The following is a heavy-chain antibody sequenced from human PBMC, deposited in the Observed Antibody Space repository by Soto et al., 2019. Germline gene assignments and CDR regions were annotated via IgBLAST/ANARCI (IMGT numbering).Heavy chain of an antibody. Sequence: KVSCKASGYTFTSYDINWVRQATGQGLEWMGWMNPNSGNTGYAQKFQGRVTMTRNTSISTAYMELSSLRSEDTAVYYCARSTVTTIGSYYYYGMDVWGQGTTVTVSS. CDR2: MNPNSGNT. CDR3: ARSTVTTIGSYYYYGMDV. J-gene: IGHJ6*02. V-gene: IGHV1-8*01. D-gene: IGHD4-17*01. CDR1: GYTFTSYD.